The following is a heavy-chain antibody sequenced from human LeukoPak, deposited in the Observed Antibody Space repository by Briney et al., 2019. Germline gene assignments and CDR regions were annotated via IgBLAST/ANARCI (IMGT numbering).Heavy chain of an antibody. Sequence: SETLSLTCTVSGGSISSGSYYWSWIRQPVGKGLEWIGRIYSSGSTNYNPSLKSRVTISLDTSKNQFSLKLSSVTAADTAVYYCARDYTYCSGGSCYQKYFQHWGQGTLVTVSS. D-gene: IGHD2-15*01. CDR1: GGSISSGSYY. J-gene: IGHJ1*01. CDR2: IYSSGST. CDR3: ARDYTYCSGGSCYQKYFQH. V-gene: IGHV4-61*02.